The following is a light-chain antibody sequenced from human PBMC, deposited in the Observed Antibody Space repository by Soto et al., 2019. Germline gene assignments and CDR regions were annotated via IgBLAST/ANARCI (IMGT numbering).Light chain of an antibody. V-gene: IGKV3-20*01. CDR1: QSVSSSY. CDR2: GAS. J-gene: IGKJ4*01. Sequence: EIVLTQSPGTLSLSPGERATLSCRASQSVSSSYLAWYQQKPGQAPRLLIYGASSMATGIPDRFSGSGSGTDFTLTISRLEPEDFAVYYGQQYGSSPPVTFGGRTKVEIK. CDR3: QQYGSSPPVT.